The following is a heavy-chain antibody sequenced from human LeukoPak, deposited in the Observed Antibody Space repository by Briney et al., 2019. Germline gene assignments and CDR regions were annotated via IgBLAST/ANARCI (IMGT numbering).Heavy chain of an antibody. V-gene: IGHV3-53*01. Sequence: GGSLRLSCAASGFTVSSNYMSWVRQAPGKGLEWVSVIYSGGSTYYADSVKGRFTISRDNSKNTLYLQMNSLRAEDTAVYYCARSQVEATTPCFDYWGQGTLSPSPQ. J-gene: IGHJ4*02. D-gene: IGHD1-26*01. CDR2: IYSGGST. CDR3: ARSQVEATTPCFDY. CDR1: GFTVSSNY.